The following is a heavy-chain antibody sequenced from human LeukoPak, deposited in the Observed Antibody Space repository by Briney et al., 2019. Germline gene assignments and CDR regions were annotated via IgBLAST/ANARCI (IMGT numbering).Heavy chain of an antibody. V-gene: IGHV4-59*08. Sequence: SETLSLTCTVSGGSISSYYWSWIRQPPGKGLEWIGYIYYSGSTNYTPSLKSRVTISVDTSKNPFSLKLSSVTAADTSVYYCARHSGGRLYFDYVGQGTLVTVSA. CDR1: GGSISSYY. CDR3: ARHSGGRLYFDY. J-gene: IGHJ4*02. D-gene: IGHD3-10*01. CDR2: IYYSGST.